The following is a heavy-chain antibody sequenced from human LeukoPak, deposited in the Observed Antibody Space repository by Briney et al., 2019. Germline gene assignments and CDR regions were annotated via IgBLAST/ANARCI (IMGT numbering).Heavy chain of an antibody. CDR3: ARDHGSIAAAGPSDAFDI. CDR1: GFTFRTYS. J-gene: IGHJ3*02. Sequence: KAGGSLRLSCAASGFTFRTYSMNWVRQAPGKGLEWVSFISSSTTYIYYADSVKGRFTISRDNAKNSLYLQMNSLKVEDTAVYYCARDHGSIAAAGPSDAFDIWGQGTMVTVSS. V-gene: IGHV3-21*01. CDR2: ISSSTTYI. D-gene: IGHD6-13*01.